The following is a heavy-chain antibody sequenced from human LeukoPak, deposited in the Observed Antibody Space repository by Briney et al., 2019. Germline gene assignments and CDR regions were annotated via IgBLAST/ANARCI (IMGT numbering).Heavy chain of an antibody. J-gene: IGHJ4*02. CDR3: ARTPIPQYSSGWYTSYYFDY. V-gene: IGHV4-59*08. CDR2: INYIRTT. CDR1: GGSISSYY. D-gene: IGHD6-19*01. Sequence: SETLSLTCTVSGGSISSYYWNWLRQHPGKVLAWIGYINYIRTTDYDPSLNSRVTISLDTSKNHFSLRLSSVTAADTAVYYCARTPIPQYSSGWYTSYYFDYWGQGTLVTVSS.